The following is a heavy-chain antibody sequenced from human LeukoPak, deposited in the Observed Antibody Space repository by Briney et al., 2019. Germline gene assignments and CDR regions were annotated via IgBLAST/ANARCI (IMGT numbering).Heavy chain of an antibody. J-gene: IGHJ6*03. Sequence: GGSLRLSCAASGVTFSIYGMHWVRQAPGKGLEWVAVIWYDGSNKYYADSVKGRFTISRDNSKNTLYLQMNSLRAEDTAVYYCAKAKELNYYYYMDVWGKGTTVTVSS. CDR1: GVTFSIYG. CDR2: IWYDGSNK. CDR3: AKAKELNYYYYMDV. D-gene: IGHD1-26*01. V-gene: IGHV3-33*06.